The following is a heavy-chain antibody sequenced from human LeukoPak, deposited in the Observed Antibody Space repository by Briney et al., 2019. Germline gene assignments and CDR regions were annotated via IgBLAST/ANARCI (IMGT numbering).Heavy chain of an antibody. Sequence: SETLSLTCTVSGGSISSSSYYWGWIRQPPGTGLEWIGSIYYSGSTYYNPSLKSRVTISVDTSKNQFSLKLSSVTAADTAVYYCARHPPVLRSLDLTSFDYWGQGTLVTVSS. V-gene: IGHV4-39*01. CDR3: ARHPPVLRSLDLTSFDY. CDR2: IYYSGST. D-gene: IGHD3-3*01. J-gene: IGHJ4*02. CDR1: GGSISSSSYY.